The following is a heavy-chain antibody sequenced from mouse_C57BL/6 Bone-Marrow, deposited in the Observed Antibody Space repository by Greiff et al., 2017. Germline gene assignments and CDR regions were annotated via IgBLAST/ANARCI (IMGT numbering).Heavy chain of an antibody. Sequence: VKLMESGPELVKPGASVKISCKASGYEFSSSWMNWVKQRPGKGLEWIGRIYPGDGDTNYNGKFKGKATLTADKSSRTAYMLTSSLTSEDSGVYFCASDGVYFDDWGQGTTLTVSS. CDR1: GYEFSSSW. J-gene: IGHJ2*01. CDR3: ASDGVYFDD. CDR2: IYPGDGDT. V-gene: IGHV1-82*01.